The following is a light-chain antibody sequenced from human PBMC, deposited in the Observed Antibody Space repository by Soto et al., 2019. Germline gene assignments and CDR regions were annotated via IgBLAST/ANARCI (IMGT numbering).Light chain of an antibody. Sequence: QSALTQPASVSGSHGQSITISCTGTSGDIGSYNRVSWYQQHPGKAPKLIIYEVTDRPSGVSNRFSGSKSGNTASLTISGLQAEDEAEYYCSSYTNINTRACVFGTGTQLTVL. CDR1: SGDIGSYNR. CDR2: EVT. V-gene: IGLV2-14*01. J-gene: IGLJ1*01. CDR3: SSYTNINTRACV.